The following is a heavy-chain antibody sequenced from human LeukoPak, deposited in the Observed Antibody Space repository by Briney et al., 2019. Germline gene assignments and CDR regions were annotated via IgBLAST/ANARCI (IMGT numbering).Heavy chain of an antibody. CDR1: GGSISSSNW. CDR2: IYHSGST. CDR3: ARLAYCGGDCYSFFFDY. D-gene: IGHD2-21*02. V-gene: IGHV4-4*02. Sequence: SGTLSLTCAVSGGSISSSNWWSWVRQPPGKGLEWIGYIYHSGSTYYNPSLKSRVTISVDRSKNQFSLKLSSVTAADTAVYYCARLAYCGGDCYSFFFDYWGQGTLVTVSS. J-gene: IGHJ4*02.